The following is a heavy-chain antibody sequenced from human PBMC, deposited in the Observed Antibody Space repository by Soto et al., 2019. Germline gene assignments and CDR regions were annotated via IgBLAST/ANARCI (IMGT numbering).Heavy chain of an antibody. V-gene: IGHV3-30-3*01. Sequence: QVQLVESGGGVVQPGRSLRLSCAASGFTFSSYAMHWVRQAPGKGLEWVAVISYDGSNKYYADSVKGRFTISRDNSKNTLYLKMNSLRAEDTAVYYCARDHYDSSGYYSLYYYGMDVWGQGTTVTVSS. J-gene: IGHJ6*02. CDR3: ARDHYDSSGYYSLYYYGMDV. CDR2: ISYDGSNK. D-gene: IGHD3-22*01. CDR1: GFTFSSYA.